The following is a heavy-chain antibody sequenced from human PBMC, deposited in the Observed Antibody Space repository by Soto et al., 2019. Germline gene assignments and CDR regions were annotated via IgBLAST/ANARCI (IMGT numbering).Heavy chain of an antibody. Sequence: SVKVSCKASGGTFSSYAISWVRQAPGQGLEWMGGIIPIFGTANYAQKFQGRVTITADESTSTAYMELSSLRSEDTAVYYCARGRYCTNGVCYYYGMDVWGQGTTVTVSS. D-gene: IGHD2-8*01. J-gene: IGHJ6*02. CDR2: IIPIFGTA. CDR1: GGTFSSYA. V-gene: IGHV1-69*13. CDR3: ARGRYCTNGVCYYYGMDV.